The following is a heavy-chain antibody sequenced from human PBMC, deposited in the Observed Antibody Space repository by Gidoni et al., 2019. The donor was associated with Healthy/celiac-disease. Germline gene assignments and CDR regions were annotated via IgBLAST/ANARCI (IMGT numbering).Heavy chain of an antibody. CDR3: AGLDYDSSGPPQFDP. CDR1: GGTFSSYA. CDR2: IIPIVGTA. J-gene: IGHJ5*02. V-gene: IGHV1-69*01. Sequence: QVQLVQSGAEVKKPGSSVKVPCKASGGTFSSYAISWVRQAPGQGLEWMGGIIPIVGTANYAQKFQGRVTITADESTSTAYMELSSLRSEDTAVYYCAGLDYDSSGPPQFDPWGQGTLVTVSS. D-gene: IGHD3-22*01.